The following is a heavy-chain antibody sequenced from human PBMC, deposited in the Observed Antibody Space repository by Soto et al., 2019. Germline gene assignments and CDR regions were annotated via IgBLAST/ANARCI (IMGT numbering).Heavy chain of an antibody. CDR2: IYSSGST. D-gene: IGHD3-3*01. Sequence: SETLSLTCTVSGGSISSYYWTWMRQPAGKGLEWIGRIYSSGSTKYNPSLQSRVTMSLDTSNNQSSLRLTSVTAADTAVYYCARGQRFSDWFDPWGQGTLVTVSS. CDR1: GGSISSYY. J-gene: IGHJ5*02. V-gene: IGHV4-4*07. CDR3: ARGQRFSDWFDP.